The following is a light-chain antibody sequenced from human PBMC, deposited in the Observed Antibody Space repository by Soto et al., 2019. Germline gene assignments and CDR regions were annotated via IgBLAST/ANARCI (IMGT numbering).Light chain of an antibody. Sequence: EVVLTQSPGTLSLSPGERATLSCRASQNVRNNYLSWYQHKPVQAPRLLIYVASSRATGVPDRFSGSGSGTDFTLTSTRLEPEDSAVYYCQQFGGSPRLSFGGGTKVEI. J-gene: IGKJ4*01. V-gene: IGKV3-20*01. CDR2: VAS. CDR1: QNVRNNY. CDR3: QQFGGSPRLS.